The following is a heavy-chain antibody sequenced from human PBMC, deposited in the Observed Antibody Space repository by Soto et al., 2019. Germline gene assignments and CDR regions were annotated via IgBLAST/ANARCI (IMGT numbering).Heavy chain of an antibody. J-gene: IGHJ2*01. CDR3: AKDSPVTTDWYFDL. CDR2: ISYDGSNK. Sequence: QVQLVESGGGVGQPGRSLRLSCAASGFTFSSYGMHWVRQAPGKGLEWVAVISYDGSNKYYADSVKGRFTISRDNSKNTLYLQMNSLRAEDTAVYYCAKDSPVTTDWYFDLWGRGTLVTVSS. CDR1: GFTFSSYG. D-gene: IGHD4-17*01. V-gene: IGHV3-30*18.